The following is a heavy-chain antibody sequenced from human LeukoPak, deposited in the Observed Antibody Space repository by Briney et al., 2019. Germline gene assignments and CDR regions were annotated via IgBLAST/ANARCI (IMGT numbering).Heavy chain of an antibody. J-gene: IGHJ5*02. CDR2: ISAYNGNT. CDR1: GYTFTSYG. Sequence: ASVTVSCKASGYTFTSYGISWVRQAPGQGLEWMGWISAYNGNTNYAQKLQGRVTMTTDTSTSTAYMELRSLRSDDTAVYYCARDRGMTTVTTAWFDPWGQGTLVTVSS. CDR3: ARDRGMTTVTTAWFDP. V-gene: IGHV1-18*01. D-gene: IGHD4-17*01.